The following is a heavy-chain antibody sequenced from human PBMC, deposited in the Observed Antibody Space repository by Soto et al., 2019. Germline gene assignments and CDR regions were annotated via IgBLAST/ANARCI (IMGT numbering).Heavy chain of an antibody. Sequence: EVQLLESGGGLVQPGGSLRLSCAASGFTFSSYAMSWVRQAPGKGLEWVSAISGSGGSTYYADPVKGRFTISRDNSKNTLYLQMNSLRAEDTAVYYCAKDGGVWWNDDVGAFDIWGQGTMVTVSS. CDR3: AKDGGVWWNDDVGAFDI. CDR2: ISGSGGST. V-gene: IGHV3-23*01. D-gene: IGHD2-21*02. J-gene: IGHJ3*02. CDR1: GFTFSSYA.